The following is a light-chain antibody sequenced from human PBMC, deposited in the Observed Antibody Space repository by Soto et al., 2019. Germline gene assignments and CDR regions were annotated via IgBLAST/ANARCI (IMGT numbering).Light chain of an antibody. CDR1: QSVSNND. J-gene: IGKJ2*01. CDR2: GAS. CDR3: HHYSRSPPYT. Sequence: EIVLTQSPDPLSLSPGERATVSCRASQSVSNNDLAWYQQRPGQAPRLVLYGASTRPTGIPDRFSGSGSGTEFTLTISRLEPEDFAVYYCHHYSRSPPYTFGQGTKLDIK. V-gene: IGKV3-20*01.